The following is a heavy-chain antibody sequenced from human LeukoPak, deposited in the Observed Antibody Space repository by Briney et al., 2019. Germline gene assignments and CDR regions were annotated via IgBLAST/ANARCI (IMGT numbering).Heavy chain of an antibody. D-gene: IGHD5-12*01. CDR1: GGSISSYY. CDR2: IYTSGST. CDR3: ARDYSGYDSDAFDI. J-gene: IGHJ3*02. Sequence: SETLSLTCTVSGGSISSYYWSWTRQPAGKGLEWIGRIYTSGSTNYNPSLKSRVTMSVDTSKNQFSLKLSSVTAADTAVYYCARDYSGYDSDAFDIWGQGTMVTVSS. V-gene: IGHV4-4*07.